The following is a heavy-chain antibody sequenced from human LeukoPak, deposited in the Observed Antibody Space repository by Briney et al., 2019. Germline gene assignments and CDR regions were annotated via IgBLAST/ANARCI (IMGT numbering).Heavy chain of an antibody. Sequence: ASVKVSCKASGGTFSSYAISWVRQAPGQGLEWMGRIIPILGIANYAQKFQGRVTITADKSTSTAYMELSSLRSEDTAVYYCAREYYYDSSGYYSRGNWFDPWGQGTLVTVSS. CDR2: IIPILGIA. CDR1: GGTFSSYA. D-gene: IGHD3-22*01. CDR3: AREYYYDSSGYYSRGNWFDP. V-gene: IGHV1-69*04. J-gene: IGHJ5*02.